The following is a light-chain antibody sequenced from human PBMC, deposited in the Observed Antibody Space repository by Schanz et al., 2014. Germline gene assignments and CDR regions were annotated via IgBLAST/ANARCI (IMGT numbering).Light chain of an antibody. Sequence: DIQMTQSPSTLSASVGDRVTITCRASQSISAWLAWYQQKPGKAPNLLIYQASFLQSGVPSRFSGSGSGTEFTLTITSLQPDDFATYYCQQYRTYPRTFGQGTKVEIK. CDR3: QQYRTYPRT. J-gene: IGKJ1*01. V-gene: IGKV1-5*03. CDR2: QAS. CDR1: QSISAW.